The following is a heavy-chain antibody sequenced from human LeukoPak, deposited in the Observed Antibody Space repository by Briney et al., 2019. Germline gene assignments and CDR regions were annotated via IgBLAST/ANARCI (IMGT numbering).Heavy chain of an antibody. V-gene: IGHV3-30*02. D-gene: IGHD6-13*01. CDR1: GFTFSSYG. CDR2: IQYDGSNK. Sequence: GGSLRLSCAASGFTFSSYGMHWVRQAPGKGLEWVAFIQYDGSNKYYADSVKGRFTISRDNSKNTLYLQMNSLRAEDTAVYYCAKDSARIAAAGNFDYWGQGTLVTVSS. CDR3: AKDSARIAAAGNFDY. J-gene: IGHJ4*02.